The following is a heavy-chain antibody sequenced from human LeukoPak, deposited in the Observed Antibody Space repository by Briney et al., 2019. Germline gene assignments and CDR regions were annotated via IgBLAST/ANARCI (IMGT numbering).Heavy chain of an antibody. Sequence: SVKVSCKASGGTFSSYAISWVRQAPGQGLEWMGGIIPIFGTANYAQKFQGRVTITADESTSTAYMELSSLRSEDTAVYYCARSLRTGAPNDAAFDIWSQGTMVTVSS. D-gene: IGHD1-1*01. J-gene: IGHJ3*02. CDR2: IIPIFGTA. CDR3: ARSLRTGAPNDAAFDI. CDR1: GGTFSSYA. V-gene: IGHV1-69*13.